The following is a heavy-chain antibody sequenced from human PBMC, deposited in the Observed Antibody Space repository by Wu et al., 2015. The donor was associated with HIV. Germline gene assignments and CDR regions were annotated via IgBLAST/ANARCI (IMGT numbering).Heavy chain of an antibody. Sequence: QMQLVQSGAEVKKPGASVKVSCKASGYTFIDYYMHWVRQAHGQGLEWVGVINPSENRVSYAQTFQGRVTMTRDTSTNTVYMELRSLKTEDTAVYFCANRNRVGNMEAFDIWGQGTKVIVSS. CDR2: INPSENRV. CDR3: ANRNRVGNMEAFDI. V-gene: IGHV1-46*03. CDR1: GYTFIDYY. J-gene: IGHJ3*02. D-gene: IGHD5-24*01.